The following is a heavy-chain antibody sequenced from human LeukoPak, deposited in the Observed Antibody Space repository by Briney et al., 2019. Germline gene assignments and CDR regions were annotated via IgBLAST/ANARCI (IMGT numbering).Heavy chain of an antibody. CDR2: IWYDGSNK. V-gene: IGHV3-33*01. D-gene: IGHD3-10*01. CDR1: GFTFSSYG. Sequence: GGSLRLSCAASGFTFSSYGMHWVRQAPGKGLEWVAVIWYDGSNKYYADSVKGRFTISRDNSKNTLYLQMNSLRAEDTAVYYCARDQGEIWFGELLAQIDYWGQGTLVTVSS. CDR3: ARDQGEIWFGELLAQIDY. J-gene: IGHJ4*02.